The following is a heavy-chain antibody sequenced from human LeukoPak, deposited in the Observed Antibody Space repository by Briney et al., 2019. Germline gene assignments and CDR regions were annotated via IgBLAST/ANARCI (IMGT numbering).Heavy chain of an antibody. V-gene: IGHV3-7*01. Sequence: GGSLRLSCAASGFTFSNHWMTWIRQAPGKGLEWVANIKQDGIEKYYVDSAEGRFTVSRDNTKNSLFLQMHSLRVDDTAVYYCARGSSGYYCDHFQSWGQGSLVTVSS. J-gene: IGHJ1*01. CDR1: GFTFSNHW. D-gene: IGHD3-22*01. CDR2: IKQDGIEK. CDR3: ARGSSGYYCDHFQS.